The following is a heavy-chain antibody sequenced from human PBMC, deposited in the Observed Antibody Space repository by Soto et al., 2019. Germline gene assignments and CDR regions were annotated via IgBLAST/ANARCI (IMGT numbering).Heavy chain of an antibody. J-gene: IGHJ4*02. CDR2: IYYSGNT. V-gene: IGHV4-30-4*01. CDR1: GGSISSGYYY. D-gene: IGHD4-17*01. Sequence: PSETLSLTCSVSGGSISSGYYYWSLIPQPPGKGLEGIGNIYYSGNTYYNPSLKSRLIISVDTSKNQFSLKLSSVTAADTAVYYCARSINLYGDYGTIWGQGTLVTVSS. CDR3: ARSINLYGDYGTI.